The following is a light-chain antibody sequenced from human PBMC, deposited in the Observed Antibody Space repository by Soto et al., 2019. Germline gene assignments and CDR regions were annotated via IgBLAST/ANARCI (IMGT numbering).Light chain of an antibody. CDR2: GAS. CDR3: QQYGTSPWT. J-gene: IGKJ1*01. V-gene: IGKV3-20*01. CDR1: QSVSSY. Sequence: EIVLTQSPATLSLSPWERATLSCRASQSVSSYLAWYQQKPGQAPRLLIHGASTRATGIPARFSGSGSGTDFTLTISRLEPEDFAVYYCQQYGTSPWTFGQGIKVDI.